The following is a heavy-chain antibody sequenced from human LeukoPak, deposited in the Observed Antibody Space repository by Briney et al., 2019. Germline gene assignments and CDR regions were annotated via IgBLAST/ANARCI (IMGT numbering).Heavy chain of an antibody. J-gene: IGHJ4*02. V-gene: IGHV1-46*01. CDR1: GYTFTNYY. CDR2: INPSRGYT. CDR3: ARGGYSSGWNLY. D-gene: IGHD6-19*01. Sequence: ASVKVSCKASGYTFTNYYIHWVRQAPGQGLEWTGIINPSRGYTNYAQKFQGRVTMTRDTSTSTVYMELSSLRSEDTAVYYCARGGYSSGWNLYWGQGTLVTVSS.